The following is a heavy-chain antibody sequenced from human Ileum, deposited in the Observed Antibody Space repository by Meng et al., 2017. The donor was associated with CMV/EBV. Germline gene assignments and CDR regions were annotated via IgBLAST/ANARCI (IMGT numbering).Heavy chain of an antibody. V-gene: IGHV3-66*01. CDR3: VRMDWGSGLSDY. J-gene: IGHJ4*02. Sequence: VRLVGDGGGLGQPGGALRLSCAGSGFTVGDNFMTWVRQTPGKGLEWVSFIYNDGRTYYVDSVKGRFTISRDNFKNTLYLQMNSLRVEDTALYFCVRMDWGSGLSDYWGQGTLVTVSS. CDR1: GFTVGDNF. D-gene: IGHD3/OR15-3a*01. CDR2: IYNDGRT.